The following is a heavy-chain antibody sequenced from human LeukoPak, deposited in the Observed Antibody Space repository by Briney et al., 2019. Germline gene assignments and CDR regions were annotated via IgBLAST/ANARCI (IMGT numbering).Heavy chain of an antibody. J-gene: IGHJ3*02. D-gene: IGHD5-18*01. CDR3: AREPIQLWLRGAFDI. CDR2: ISSSSSYT. V-gene: IGHV3-11*05. Sequence: GGSLRLSCAASAFTFSDYYMSWVRQAPGKGLGCVSYISSSSSYTNYADSVKGRFAISRDNAKNSLYLQMNSLRAEDTAVYYCAREPIQLWLRGAFDIWGQGTMVTVSS. CDR1: AFTFSDYY.